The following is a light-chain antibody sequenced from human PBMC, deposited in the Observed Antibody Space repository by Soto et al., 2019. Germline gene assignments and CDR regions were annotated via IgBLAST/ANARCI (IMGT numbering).Light chain of an antibody. CDR1: QSLAHSDGNTY. CDR2: KAS. Sequence: DVVMTQPPLFLPVTLGQPASISCRSSQSLAHSDGNTYLTWFQQRPGQSPRRLIYKASNRDSGVPDRFSGSGSGPDFTLKISRVEAEDVAVYYCMQGTHWPRTLGQGTKVDIK. V-gene: IGKV2-30*02. CDR3: MQGTHWPRT. J-gene: IGKJ1*01.